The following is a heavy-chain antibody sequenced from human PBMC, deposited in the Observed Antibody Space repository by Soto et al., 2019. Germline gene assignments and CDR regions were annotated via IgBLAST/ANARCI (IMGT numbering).Heavy chain of an antibody. V-gene: IGHV3-48*03. J-gene: IGHJ5*02. CDR3: ASGYSRSWYSWFHP. CDR2: ISSSGSTI. CDR1: GFTFSSYE. D-gene: IGHD6-13*01. Sequence: GGSLRLSCAASGFTFSSYEMNWVHQAPGKGLEWVSYISSSGSTIYYADSVKGRFTTSRDNAKNSLYLQMNSLRAEDTAVYYCASGYSRSWYSWFHPWGQGNLVTLSS.